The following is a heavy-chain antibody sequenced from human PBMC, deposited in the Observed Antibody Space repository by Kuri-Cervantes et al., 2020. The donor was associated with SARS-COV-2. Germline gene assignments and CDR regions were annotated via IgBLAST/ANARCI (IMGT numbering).Heavy chain of an antibody. CDR3: AREDGDYAVRYYYGMDV. CDR2: ISYDGSNK. V-gene: IGHV3-30*05. CDR1: GFTLSSSG. Sequence: LSLTCAASGFTLSSSGMHWVRQAPGKGLEWVAVISYDGSNKYYADSVKGRFTISRDNSKNTLYLQMNSLRAEDTAVYYCAREDGDYAVRYYYGMDVWGQGTTVTVSS. J-gene: IGHJ6*02. D-gene: IGHD4-17*01.